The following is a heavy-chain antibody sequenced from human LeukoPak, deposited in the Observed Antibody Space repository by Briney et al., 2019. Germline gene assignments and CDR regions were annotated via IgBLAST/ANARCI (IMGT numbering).Heavy chain of an antibody. CDR2: IKQDGSEK. J-gene: IGHJ4*02. CDR3: ARDGGEGYCSGGSCYVVDY. Sequence: GGSLRLSCAASGFTFSSYWMSWVHQAPGKGLEWVANIKQDGSEKYYVDSVKGRFTISRDNAKNSLYLQMNSLRAEDTAVYYCARDGGEGYCSGGSCYVVDYWGQGTLVTVSS. V-gene: IGHV3-7*01. CDR1: GFTFSSYW. D-gene: IGHD2-15*01.